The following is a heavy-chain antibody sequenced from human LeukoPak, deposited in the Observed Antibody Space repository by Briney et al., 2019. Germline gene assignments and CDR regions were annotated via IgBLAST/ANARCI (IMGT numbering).Heavy chain of an antibody. CDR3: ARLLTGLRGYAFDI. CDR1: GGSISSSSYY. V-gene: IGHV4-39*01. J-gene: IGHJ3*02. D-gene: IGHD3-10*01. Sequence: SETLSLTCTVSGGSISSSSYYWGWIRQPPGKGLEWIGSIYYSGSTYYNPSLKSRVTISVDTSKNQFSLKLSSVTAADTAVYYCARLLTGLRGYAFDIWGQGTMVTVSS. CDR2: IYYSGST.